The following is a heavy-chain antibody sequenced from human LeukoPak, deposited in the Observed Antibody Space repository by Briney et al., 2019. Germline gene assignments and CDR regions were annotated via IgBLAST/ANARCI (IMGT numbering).Heavy chain of an antibody. CDR1: GGTFSSYA. CDR2: IIPILGIA. Sequence: SVKVSCKASGGTFSSYAISWVRQAPGQGLEWMGRIIPILGIANYAQKFQGRVTTTADKSTSTAYMELSSLRSEDTAVYYCARDGIVATRGLANWGQGTLVTVSS. D-gene: IGHD5-12*01. J-gene: IGHJ4*02. V-gene: IGHV1-69*04. CDR3: ARDGIVATRGLAN.